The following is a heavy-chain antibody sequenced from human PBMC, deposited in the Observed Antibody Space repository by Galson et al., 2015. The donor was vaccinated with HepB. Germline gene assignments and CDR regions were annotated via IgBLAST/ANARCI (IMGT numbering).Heavy chain of an antibody. J-gene: IGHJ5*02. Sequence: SLRLSCAASGFTFSSYAMSWVRQAPGKGLEWVSAVSFDGSSTDYADSVKGRVTISRDTSKNTLYLQMSSLRAEDTAIYYCTKMGYRNFENNYFDPWGQGTPVTVSS. CDR1: GFTFSSYA. CDR3: TKMGYRNFENNYFDP. CDR2: VSFDGSST. D-gene: IGHD4-11*01. V-gene: IGHV3-23*01.